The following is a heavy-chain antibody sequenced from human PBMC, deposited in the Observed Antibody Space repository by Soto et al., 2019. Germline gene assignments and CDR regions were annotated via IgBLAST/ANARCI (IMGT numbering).Heavy chain of an antibody. Sequence: XGALLLSCAASGFSFSRPCMHWVRQAPGKGLEWVAGISYDGSNQDYADSVKGRFSISRDNSKNTVYLQMNRLRVEDSAVYYCARDRSSTYYYYGMDLWGQGTTVTVSS. D-gene: IGHD6-19*01. V-gene: IGHV3-30-3*01. CDR3: ARDRSSTYYYYGMDL. CDR2: ISYDGSNQ. J-gene: IGHJ6*02. CDR1: GFSFSRPC.